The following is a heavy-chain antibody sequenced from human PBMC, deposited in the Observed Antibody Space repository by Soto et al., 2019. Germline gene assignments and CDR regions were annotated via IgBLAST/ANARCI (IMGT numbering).Heavy chain of an antibody. D-gene: IGHD6-19*01. CDR2: IYPGDSDT. V-gene: IGHV5-51*01. J-gene: IGHJ3*02. Sequence: GAALKISGKGSGYSFTSYWIGWVRQMPGKGLEWMGIIYPGDSDTRYSPSFQGQVTISADKSITTAYLQCSSLKASDTAMYYCARSALAGSLGAFDIWGQGTMVTVSS. CDR3: ARSALAGSLGAFDI. CDR1: GYSFTSYW.